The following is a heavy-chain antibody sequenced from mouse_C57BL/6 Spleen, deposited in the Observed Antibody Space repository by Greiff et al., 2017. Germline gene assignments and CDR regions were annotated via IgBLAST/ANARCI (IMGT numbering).Heavy chain of an antibody. D-gene: IGHD2-4*01. CDR3: ARYYDYDVGLAY. CDR2: IDPSDSYT. Sequence: QVQLQQPGAELVMPGASVKLSCKASGYTFTSYWMHWVKQRPGQGLEWIGEIDPSDSYTNYNQKFKGKSTLTVDKSSSTAYMQLSSLTSEDSAVYYCARYYDYDVGLAYWGQGTLVTVSA. J-gene: IGHJ3*01. CDR1: GYTFTSYW. V-gene: IGHV1-69*01.